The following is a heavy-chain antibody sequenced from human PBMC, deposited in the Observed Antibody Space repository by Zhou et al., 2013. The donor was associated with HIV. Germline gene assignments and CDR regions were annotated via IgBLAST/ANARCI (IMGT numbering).Heavy chain of an antibody. Sequence: QVQLVQSGAEVKKPGSSMKVSCKASGDTFSNYNINWVRHVPGQGLEWMGGVIPIFGTTSYAQKFQGRVTINTDESTSTAYMELSSLRSEDTALYYCARGLVFYRRVYGMDVWGQGTTVTVSS. D-gene: IGHD6-6*01. V-gene: IGHV1-69*05. J-gene: IGHJ6*02. CDR3: ARGLVFYRRVYGMDV. CDR1: GDTFSNYN. CDR2: VIPIFGTT.